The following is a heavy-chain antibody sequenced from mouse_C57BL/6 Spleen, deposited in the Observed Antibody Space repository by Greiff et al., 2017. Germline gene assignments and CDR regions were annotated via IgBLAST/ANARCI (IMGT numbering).Heavy chain of an antibody. V-gene: IGHV1-50*01. CDR3: ARRTNDYPYAMDY. J-gene: IGHJ4*01. Sequence: QVQLQQPGAELVKPGASVKLSCKASGYTFTSYWLQWVKQRPGQGLEWIGEIDPSDSYTNYNQKFKGKATLTVDTSSSTAYMQLSSQTSEDSAVYYCARRTNDYPYAMDYWGQGTSVTVSS. CDR1: GYTFTSYW. D-gene: IGHD2-4*01. CDR2: IDPSDSYT.